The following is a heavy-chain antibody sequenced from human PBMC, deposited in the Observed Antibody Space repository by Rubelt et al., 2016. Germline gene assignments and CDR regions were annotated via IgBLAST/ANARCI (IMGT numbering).Heavy chain of an antibody. CDR1: GGSFSGYY. D-gene: IGHD3-16*01. V-gene: IGHV4-34*01. J-gene: IGHJ4*02. CDR2: INHSGST. CDR3: ARRFSGGLFDY. Sequence: QVQLQQWGAGLLKPSETLSLTCAVYGGSFSGYYWSWIRQPPGKGLEWIGEINHSGSTNYNPSLKSRVTISVETSKTQFSRKLGSVTAADTAVYYWARRFSGGLFDYWGQGTLVTVSS.